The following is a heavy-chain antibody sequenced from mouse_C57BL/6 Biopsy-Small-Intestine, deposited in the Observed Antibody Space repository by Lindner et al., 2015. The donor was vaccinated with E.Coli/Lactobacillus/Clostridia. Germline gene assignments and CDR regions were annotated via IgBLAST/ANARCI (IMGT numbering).Heavy chain of an antibody. CDR3: ARSHQKGLEY. CDR1: GYSFTDYY. J-gene: IGHJ4*01. CDR2: ITPNNGAT. V-gene: IGHV1-18*01. Sequence: SVKVSCKASGYSFTDYYIHWVRQAPGQGLEWMGRITPNNGATIYAQNFQGRVTMTRDTSTSTVFMELSSLRSDDTAVYYCARSHQKGLEYWGQGTLVTVSS. D-gene: IGHD3-3*01.